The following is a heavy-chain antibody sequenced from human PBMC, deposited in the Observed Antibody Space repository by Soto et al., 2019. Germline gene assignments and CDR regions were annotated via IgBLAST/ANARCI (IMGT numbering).Heavy chain of an antibody. CDR2: ITNDGRRI. CDR1: GFTFKNCW. V-gene: IGHV3-74*01. J-gene: IGHJ5*02. D-gene: IGHD3-10*01. CDR3: VRDWFGEFP. Sequence: EVQLVESGGGLVQPGGSLRLSCAASGFTFKNCWMHWVRQVPGKGLVWVSHITNDGRRINYADSVKGRFTISRDNAKNTLYLQMNSLRAEDTAVYYCVRDWFGEFPWGQGTLVTVSS.